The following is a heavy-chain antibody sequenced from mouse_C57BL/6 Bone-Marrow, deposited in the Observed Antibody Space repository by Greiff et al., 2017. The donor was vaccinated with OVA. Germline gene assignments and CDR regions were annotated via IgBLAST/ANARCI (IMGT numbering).Heavy chain of an antibody. V-gene: IGHV1-52*01. Sequence: QVQLQQPGAELVRPGSSVKLYCKASGYTFTSYWMHWVKQRPIQGLEWIGNIDPSDSETHYNQKFKDKATLTVDKSSSTAYMQLSSLTSEDSAVYYCARSAITTVVATPWFAYWGQGTLVTVSA. D-gene: IGHD1-1*01. CDR2: IDPSDSET. CDR1: GYTFTSYW. CDR3: ARSAITTVVATPWFAY. J-gene: IGHJ3*01.